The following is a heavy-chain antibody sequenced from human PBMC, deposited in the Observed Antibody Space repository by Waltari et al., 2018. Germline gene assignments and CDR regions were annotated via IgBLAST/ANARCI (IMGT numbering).Heavy chain of an antibody. Sequence: QLQLQESGSGLVKPSQTLSLTCAVSGGSISSGGYSWSWIRPPPGKGLEWIGYIYHSGSTYYNPSLKSRVTISVDRSKNQFSLKLSSVTAADTAVYYCARGGYYYGSGSPSGAFDIWGQGTMVTVSS. CDR1: GGSISSGGYS. CDR3: ARGGYYYGSGSPSGAFDI. J-gene: IGHJ3*02. V-gene: IGHV4-30-2*01. CDR2: IYHSGST. D-gene: IGHD3-10*01.